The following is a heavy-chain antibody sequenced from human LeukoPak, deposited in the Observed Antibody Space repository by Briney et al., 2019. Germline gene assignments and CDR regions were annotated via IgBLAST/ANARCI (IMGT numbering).Heavy chain of an antibody. V-gene: IGHV3-30-3*01. Sequence: GGSLRLSCAASGFTFSSYAMHWVRQAPGKGLEWVAVISYGGSNKYYADSVKGRFTISRDNSKNTLYLQMNSLRAEDTAAYYCARDRRGGYSSGWYRFDYWGQGTLVTVSS. CDR3: ARDRRGGYSSGWYRFDY. J-gene: IGHJ4*02. CDR2: ISYGGSNK. D-gene: IGHD6-19*01. CDR1: GFTFSSYA.